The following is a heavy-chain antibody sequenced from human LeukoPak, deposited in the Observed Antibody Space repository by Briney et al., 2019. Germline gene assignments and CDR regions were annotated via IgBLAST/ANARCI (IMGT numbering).Heavy chain of an antibody. CDR1: GYTFTVYY. Sequence: AASVTVSCTASGYTFTVYYMHWVRQAPGQGLEWMGWINPNSGGTNYAQKFQGRVTMTRDTSISTAYMELSRLRSDDTAVYYCARVRTIWSGYYRDFDYWGQGTLVTVSS. V-gene: IGHV1-2*02. CDR3: ARVRTIWSGYYRDFDY. D-gene: IGHD3-3*01. J-gene: IGHJ4*02. CDR2: INPNSGGT.